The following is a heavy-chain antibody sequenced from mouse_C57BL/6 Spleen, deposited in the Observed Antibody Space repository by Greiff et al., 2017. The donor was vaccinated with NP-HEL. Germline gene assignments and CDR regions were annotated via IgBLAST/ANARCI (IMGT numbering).Heavy chain of an antibody. CDR1: GFTFSDYG. D-gene: IGHD1-1*01. CDR2: ISSGSSTI. Sequence: EVKLMESGGGLVKPGGSLKLSCAASGFTFSDYGMHWVRQAPEKGLEWVAYISSGSSTIYYADTVKGRFTISRDNAKNTLFLQMTSLSSEYTAMYYCARRYYGSSGYFDVWGTGTTVTVSS. V-gene: IGHV5-17*01. J-gene: IGHJ1*03. CDR3: ARRYYGSSGYFDV.